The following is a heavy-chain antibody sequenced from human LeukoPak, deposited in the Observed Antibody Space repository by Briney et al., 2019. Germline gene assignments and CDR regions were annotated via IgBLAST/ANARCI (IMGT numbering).Heavy chain of an antibody. CDR3: AKDSLAVAGESYFDY. Sequence: GGSLRLSCAASGFTFSSYGMHWVRQAPGKGLEWVAFIRYDGSNKYYADSVKGRFTISRDNSKNTLYLQMNSLRAEDTALYYCAKDSLAVAGESYFDYWGQGTLVTASS. V-gene: IGHV3-30*02. D-gene: IGHD6-19*01. J-gene: IGHJ4*02. CDR2: IRYDGSNK. CDR1: GFTFSSYG.